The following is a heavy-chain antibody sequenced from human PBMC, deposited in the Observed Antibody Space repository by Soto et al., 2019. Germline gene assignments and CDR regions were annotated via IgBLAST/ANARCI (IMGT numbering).Heavy chain of an antibody. V-gene: IGHV1-18*01. CDR1: GYSFSNYG. CDR3: ARGGRFAVADTDY. D-gene: IGHD3-3*01. CDR2: ISGCNGNT. J-gene: IGHJ4*02. Sequence: QVQLVQSGVEVKKPGASVKVSCKASGYSFSNYGITWVRQAPGQGLEWLGWISGCNGNTNYAQKFQGRVTMTTDTSTSTAYMDLRSLRYDDTAVYYCARGGRFAVADTDYWGQGTLLTVSS.